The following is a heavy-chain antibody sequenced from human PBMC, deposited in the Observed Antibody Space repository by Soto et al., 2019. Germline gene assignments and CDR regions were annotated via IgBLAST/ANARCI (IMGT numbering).Heavy chain of an antibody. J-gene: IGHJ6*03. Sequence: RLPLGKGLEWIGEINHSGSTNYNPSLKSRVTISVDTSKNQFSLKLSSVTAADTAVYYCARVPVGGTVTTTYYYYYYMDVWGKGTTVT. CDR3: ARVPVGGTVTTTYYYYYYMDV. V-gene: IGHV4-34*01. CDR2: INHSGST. D-gene: IGHD4-17*01.